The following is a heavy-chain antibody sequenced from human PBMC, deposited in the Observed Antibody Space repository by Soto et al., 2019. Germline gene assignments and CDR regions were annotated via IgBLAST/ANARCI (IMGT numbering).Heavy chain of an antibody. Sequence: ASETLSLTCTVSGGSISSYYWSWIRQPPGKGLEWIGYIYYSGSTNYNPSLKSRVTISVDTSKNQFSLKLSSVTAADTAVYYCARMYDYDFWSGPDYYYMDAWGKGTTVTVSS. CDR1: GGSISSYY. CDR3: ARMYDYDFWSGPDYYYMDA. D-gene: IGHD3-3*01. J-gene: IGHJ6*03. V-gene: IGHV4-59*08. CDR2: IYYSGST.